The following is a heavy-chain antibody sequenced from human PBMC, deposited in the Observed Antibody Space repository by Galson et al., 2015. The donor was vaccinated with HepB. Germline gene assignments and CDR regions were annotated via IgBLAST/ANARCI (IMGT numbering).Heavy chain of an antibody. CDR1: GYTFTNHA. CDR3: ARDFYDESSDY. J-gene: IGHJ4*02. Sequence: SVKVSCKASGYTFTNHAISWVRQAPGQGLEWMGGINTNTGIPTYAQGFTGRFVFSLDTSVSTAHLQINRLKAEDTAVYYCARDFYDESSDYWGQGTLITVSS. V-gene: IGHV7-4-1*02. D-gene: IGHD2/OR15-2a*01. CDR2: INTNTGIP.